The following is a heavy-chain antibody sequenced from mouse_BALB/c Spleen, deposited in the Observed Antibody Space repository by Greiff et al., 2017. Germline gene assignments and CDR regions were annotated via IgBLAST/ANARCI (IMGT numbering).Heavy chain of an antibody. D-gene: IGHD1-1*01. Sequence: QVQLQQPGAELVMPGASVKMSCKASGYTFTDYWMHWVKQRPGQGLEWIGAIDTSDSYTSYNQKFKGKATLTVDESSSTAYMQLSSLTSEDSAVYYCARPHYGSSYWYFDVWGAGTTVTVSS. CDR3: ARPHYGSSYWYFDV. CDR1: GYTFTDYW. J-gene: IGHJ1*01. V-gene: IGHV1-69*01. CDR2: IDTSDSYT.